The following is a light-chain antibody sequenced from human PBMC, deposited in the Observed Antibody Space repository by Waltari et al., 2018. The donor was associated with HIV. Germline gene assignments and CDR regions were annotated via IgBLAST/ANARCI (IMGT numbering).Light chain of an antibody. V-gene: IGKV4-1*01. Sequence: DIVMTQSPDSLAVSLGERATINCKSSQSVLHSPKNKNYLAWYQKKPGQPPKLLIYWASIRESGVPDRFGGSGSGTDFTLTVSSLQAEDVAVYYCQQYYITPYTFGQGTKLEIK. CDR2: WAS. J-gene: IGKJ2*01. CDR3: QQYYITPYT. CDR1: QSVLHSPKNKNY.